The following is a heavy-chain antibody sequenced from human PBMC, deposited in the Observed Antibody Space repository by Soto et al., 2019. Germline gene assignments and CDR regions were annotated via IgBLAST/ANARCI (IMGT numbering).Heavy chain of an antibody. D-gene: IGHD3-9*01. CDR1: GFTFDDYT. CDR3: EKDKWGAANIALQYTDAFDI. CDR2: ISWDGGST. J-gene: IGHJ3*02. Sequence: GGSLRLSCAASGFTFDDYTMHWVRQAPGKGLEWVSLISWDGGSTYYADSVKGRFTISRDNSKNSLFLQINSLRTEDTALYYFEKDKWGAANIALQYTDAFDIWGQGKMVTVSS. V-gene: IGHV3-43*01.